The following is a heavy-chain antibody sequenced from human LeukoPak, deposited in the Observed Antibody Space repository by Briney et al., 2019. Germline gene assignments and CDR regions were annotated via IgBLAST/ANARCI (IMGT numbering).Heavy chain of an antibody. Sequence: SETLSLTCAVSGGSISSDYWSWIRQPPGKGLEWIGYIAYSGSTNYKSSLKSRVTISVDTSKKQFSLKLTSVTAADTAVYFCARSCFGGNSDCFFDIWGQGTVVTVSP. V-gene: IGHV4-59*01. CDR2: IAYSGST. D-gene: IGHD4-23*01. CDR1: GGSISSDY. J-gene: IGHJ3*02. CDR3: ARSCFGGNSDCFFDI.